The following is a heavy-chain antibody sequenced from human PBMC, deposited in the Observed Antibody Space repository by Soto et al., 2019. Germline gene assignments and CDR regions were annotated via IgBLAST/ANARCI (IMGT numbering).Heavy chain of an antibody. Sequence: VGSLRLSCAASVFSFSNYWMAWVRHSPGKWLEWVANINRDGGERYHADSVRGRFTIFRDNSENSLYLQMNRLRAEDTAVYYCARDAQFCLQCWGRGTLVNVS. V-gene: IGHV3-7*03. J-gene: IGHJ4*02. CDR2: INRDGGER. CDR1: VFSFSNYW. CDR3: ARDAQFCLQC.